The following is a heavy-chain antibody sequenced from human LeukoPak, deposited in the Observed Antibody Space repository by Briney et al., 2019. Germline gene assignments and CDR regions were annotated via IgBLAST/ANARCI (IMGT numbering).Heavy chain of an antibody. Sequence: TSVKVSCKASGYTFTSYYMHWVRQAPGQGLEWMGIINPSGGSTSYAQKFQGRVTMTRDMSTSTVYMELSSLRSEDTAVYYCARGGLYSGSYSVYFQHWGQGTLVTVSS. D-gene: IGHD1-26*01. J-gene: IGHJ1*01. CDR2: INPSGGST. CDR3: ARGGLYSGSYSVYFQH. V-gene: IGHV1-46*01. CDR1: GYTFTSYY.